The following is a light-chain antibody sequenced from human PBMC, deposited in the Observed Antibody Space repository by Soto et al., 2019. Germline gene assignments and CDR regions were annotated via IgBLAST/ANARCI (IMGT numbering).Light chain of an antibody. CDR1: QSVSSN. CDR2: GAS. J-gene: IGKJ2*01. CDR3: QQYNDWPPYT. V-gene: IGKV3-15*01. Sequence: EIVMTQSPATLSASPGERATLSCRPSQSVSSNLAWYQQMPGRAPRLLIYGASTRATGVPARFSGSGSGTEFTLTISSLQSEDFAVYYCQQYNDWPPYTFGQGTKVEIK.